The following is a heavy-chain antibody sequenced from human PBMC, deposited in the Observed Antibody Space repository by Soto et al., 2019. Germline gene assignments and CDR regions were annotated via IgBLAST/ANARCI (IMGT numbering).Heavy chain of an antibody. D-gene: IGHD2-15*01. V-gene: IGHV1-18*04. J-gene: IGHJ5*01. CDR1: GYTFTSYG. Sequence: ASVKVSCKASGYTFTSYGISWVRQAPGQGLEWMGWISAYNGNTNYAQKLQGRVTMATDTSTSTAYMELRSLRSDNTAVYYCARDPVSGAIGWFDSWGQGTLVTVSS. CDR2: ISAYNGNT. CDR3: ARDPVSGAIGWFDS.